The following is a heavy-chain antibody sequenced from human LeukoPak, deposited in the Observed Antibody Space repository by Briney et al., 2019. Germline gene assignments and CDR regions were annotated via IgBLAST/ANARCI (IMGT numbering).Heavy chain of an antibody. CDR3: ARGLYSSVNGIGY. D-gene: IGHD6-25*01. V-gene: IGHV4-59*01. CDR1: GGSISSYY. J-gene: IGHJ4*02. Sequence: PSETLSLTCTVSGGSISSYYWSWIRQPPGKGLEWIGYIYYSGSTNYNPSLKSRVTISVDTSKNQFSLKLSSVTAADTAVYYCARGLYSSVNGIGYWGQGTLVTVSS. CDR2: IYYSGST.